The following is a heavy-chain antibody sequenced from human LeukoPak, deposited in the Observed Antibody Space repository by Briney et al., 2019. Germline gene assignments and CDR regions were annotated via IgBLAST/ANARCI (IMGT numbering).Heavy chain of an antibody. CDR2: IFYSGNT. J-gene: IGHJ4*02. D-gene: IGHD5-18*01. CDR3: ARDGRYTYGAPYFHS. Sequence: SETLSLTCTVSGGSISSYYWSWIRQPPGKGLEWFGSIFYSGNTNYNPSLKSRVTISLDTSKNQFSLKLTSVTAADTAVYYCARDGRYTYGAPYFHSWGQGTMVTVSS. CDR1: GGSISSYY. V-gene: IGHV4-59*01.